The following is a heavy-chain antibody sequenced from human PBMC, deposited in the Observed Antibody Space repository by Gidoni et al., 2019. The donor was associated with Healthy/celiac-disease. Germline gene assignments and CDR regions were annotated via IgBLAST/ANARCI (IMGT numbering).Heavy chain of an antibody. D-gene: IGHD3-10*01. CDR2: IYPGDSDT. J-gene: IGHJ6*02. CDR1: GYSFTDHW. Sequence: EVQLVQSGAEVKKPGESLKISCKGSGYSFTDHWIGWVRQMPGKGLEWMGIIYPGDSDTRYGPSFRGQVTISADKSIRTAYLQWNSLKASDTAVYYCARHGKVDYSASGANFNMDVWGQGTTGIVS. CDR3: ARHGKVDYSASGANFNMDV. V-gene: IGHV5-51*01.